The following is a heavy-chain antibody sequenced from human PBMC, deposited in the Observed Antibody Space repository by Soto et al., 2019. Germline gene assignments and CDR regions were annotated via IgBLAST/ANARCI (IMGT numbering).Heavy chain of an antibody. D-gene: IGHD5-12*01. CDR2: IIPIFGTA. V-gene: IGHV1-69*12. CDR1: GGTFSSYA. J-gene: IGHJ1*01. Sequence: QVQLVQSGAEVKKPGSSVKVSCKASGGTFSSYAISWVRQAPGQGLEWMGGIIPIFGTANYAQKFQGRVTMTADESTGTAYRELSSLRSEDTAVYYCASIRDGYNSYPESFQHWGQGTLVTVSS. CDR3: ASIRDGYNSYPESFQH.